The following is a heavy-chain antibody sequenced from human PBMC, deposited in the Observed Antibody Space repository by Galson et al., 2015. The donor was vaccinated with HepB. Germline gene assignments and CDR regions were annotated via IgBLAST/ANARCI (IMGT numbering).Heavy chain of an antibody. Sequence: SLRLSCAASGFPFNNAWMTWVHQAPGMGLEWVGRIKSKTDGETIDYAAPVKGRFTISRDDSKNRLYLQMNSLKPEDTAVYHCTTDVYYSTYWSWLDPWGQGTLVTVSS. J-gene: IGHJ5*02. CDR2: IKSKTDGETI. D-gene: IGHD2-8*02. CDR3: TTDVYYSTYWSWLDP. V-gene: IGHV3-15*01. CDR1: GFPFNNAW.